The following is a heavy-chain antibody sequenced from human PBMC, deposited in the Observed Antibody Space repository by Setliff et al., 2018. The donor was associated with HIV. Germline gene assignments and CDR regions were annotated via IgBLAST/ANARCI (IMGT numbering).Heavy chain of an antibody. D-gene: IGHD5-18*01. CDR3: ARDAERGYSYGYDY. J-gene: IGHJ4*02. Sequence: PSETLSLTCTVSGGSINNYFWSWIRQPPGKGLEWLGCLYYTGRANYNPSLKSRVTISVDTSKNQFSLTLSSVTAADTAVYYCARDAERGYSYGYDYWGQGTLVTVSS. CDR1: GGSINNYF. V-gene: IGHV4-59*12. CDR2: LYYTGRA.